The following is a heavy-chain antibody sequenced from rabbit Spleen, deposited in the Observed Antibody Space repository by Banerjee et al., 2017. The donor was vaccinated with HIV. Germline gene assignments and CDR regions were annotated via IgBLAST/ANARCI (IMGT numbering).Heavy chain of an antibody. CDR1: GFSFSSSYY. CDR2: IDPLFGIT. J-gene: IGHJ4*01. D-gene: IGHD8-1*01. V-gene: IGHV1S40*01. Sequence: QSLEESGGDMVKPGASLTLTCTASGFSFSSSYYMNWVRQAPGKGLEWIGYIDPLFGITYYANWVNGRFSISRENAQNTVFLQMTSLTAADTATYFCARDGAGGSYFALWGQGTLVTVS. CDR3: ARDGAGGSYFAL.